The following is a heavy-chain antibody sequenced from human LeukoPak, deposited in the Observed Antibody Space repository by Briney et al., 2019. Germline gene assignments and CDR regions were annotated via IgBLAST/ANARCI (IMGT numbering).Heavy chain of an antibody. CDR3: ARGVYSGYDFDY. D-gene: IGHD5-12*01. V-gene: IGHV6-1*01. CDR2: TYYRSKWSN. CDR1: GDSVSSNSAA. Sequence: SQTLSLTCVISGDSVSSNSAAWNWIRQSPSRGFEWLGRTYYRSKWSNNYAVSVKSRIIINPDTSKNQFSLQLNSVTPEDTAVYYCARGVYSGYDFDYWGQGTLVTVSS. J-gene: IGHJ4*02.